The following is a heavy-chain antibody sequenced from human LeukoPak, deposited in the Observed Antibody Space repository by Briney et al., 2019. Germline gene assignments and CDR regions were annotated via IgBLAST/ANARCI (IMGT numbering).Heavy chain of an antibody. CDR3: ARDVGARLSGF. J-gene: IGHJ4*02. V-gene: IGHV4-4*02. Sequence: SETLSLTCSVSGGSISSSNWWSWVRQPPGKGLEWIGGIYHSGSTNYNPSLKSRVTISVDKSKNQFSLILSSVTAADTAVYYCARDVGARLSGFWGQGTLVTVSS. D-gene: IGHD6-6*01. CDR1: GGSISSSNW. CDR2: IYHSGST.